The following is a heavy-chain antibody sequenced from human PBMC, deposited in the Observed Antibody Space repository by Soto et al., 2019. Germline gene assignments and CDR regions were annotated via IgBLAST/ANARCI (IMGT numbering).Heavy chain of an antibody. Sequence: EVQLVESGGGLVQPGGSLRLSCVASGFTFSNYWMYWVRQAPGEGLVWVSRINSDGSVSSYADSVKGRLTISRDNVKNTLYLQMDSLRDEDTAVYYCARGDCVGGTCYSLAGSFYYYMDVWGKGTTVTVFS. V-gene: IGHV3-74*01. J-gene: IGHJ6*03. CDR2: INSDGSVS. CDR1: GFTFSNYW. CDR3: ARGDCVGGTCYSLAGSFYYYMDV. D-gene: IGHD2-15*01.